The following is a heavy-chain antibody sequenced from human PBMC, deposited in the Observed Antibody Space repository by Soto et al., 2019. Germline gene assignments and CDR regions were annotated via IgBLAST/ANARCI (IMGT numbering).Heavy chain of an antibody. D-gene: IGHD2-15*01. Sequence: PGGSLRLSCAASGFTFSSYAMHWVRQAPGKGLEWVAVISYDGSNKYYADSVKGRFTISRDNSKNTLYLQMNSLRAEDMALFYCGGYCSGGSCYGHWFDPWGQGTLVTVSS. CDR3: GGYCSGGSCYGHWFDP. J-gene: IGHJ5*02. V-gene: IGHV3-30-3*01. CDR2: ISYDGSNK. CDR1: GFTFSSYA.